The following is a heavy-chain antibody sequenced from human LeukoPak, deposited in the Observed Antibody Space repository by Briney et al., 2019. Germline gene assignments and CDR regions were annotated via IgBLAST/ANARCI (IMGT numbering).Heavy chain of an antibody. CDR1: GYTFTSYD. V-gene: IGHV1-8*01. Sequence: ASVKVSCKASGYTFTSYDINWVRQATGQGLEWMGWMNPNSGNTGYAQKFQGRVTMTRNTSISTAYMELSSLRSEGTAVYYCARMYYYGSGSYCGFDYWGQGTLVTVSS. D-gene: IGHD3-10*01. J-gene: IGHJ4*02. CDR3: ARMYYYGSGSYCGFDY. CDR2: MNPNSGNT.